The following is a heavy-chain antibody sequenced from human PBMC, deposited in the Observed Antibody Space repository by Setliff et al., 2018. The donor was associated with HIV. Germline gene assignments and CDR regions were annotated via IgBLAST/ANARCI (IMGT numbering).Heavy chain of an antibody. CDR1: GYIFGLYW. Sequence: PGESLKISCKGSGYIFGLYWIAWVRQMPGKGLEWMGIIYPGDSEARYSPSFQGQVTISADKSINTAYLQWNSLKASDTAMYYCARQPTDTSGYNNWFDSWGQGTLVTVSS. J-gene: IGHJ5*01. CDR3: ARQPTDTSGYNNWFDS. CDR2: IYPGDSEA. D-gene: IGHD3-3*01. V-gene: IGHV5-51*01.